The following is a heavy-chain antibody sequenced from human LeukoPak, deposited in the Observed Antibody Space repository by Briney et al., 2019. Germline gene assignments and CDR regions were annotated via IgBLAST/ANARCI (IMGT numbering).Heavy chain of an antibody. V-gene: IGHV3-20*04. CDR1: GFTFDDYG. J-gene: IGHJ4*02. CDR3: ARRLRGGLRGNSIDY. D-gene: IGHD4-17*01. Sequence: GGSLRLSCAASGFTFDDYGMSWVRQAPGKGLEWVSGINWNGGSTGYADSVKGRFTISRDNAKNSLYLQMNSLRAEDTALYYCARRLRGGLRGNSIDYWGQGTLVTVSS. CDR2: INWNGGST.